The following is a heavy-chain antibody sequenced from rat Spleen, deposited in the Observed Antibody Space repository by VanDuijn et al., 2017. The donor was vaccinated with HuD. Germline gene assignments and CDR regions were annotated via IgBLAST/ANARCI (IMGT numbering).Heavy chain of an antibody. CDR2: ITSGGGST. CDR1: GFIFSDHY. J-gene: IGHJ3*01. CDR3: ATGPRILRIDWFTY. V-gene: IGHV5-27*01. D-gene: IGHD1-6*01. Sequence: EVQLVESDGGLVRPGRSLKLSCAASGFIFSDHYVAWIRQAPTKGLEWVAYITSGGGSTYYRDPVRGRFTISRDNAKSTLYLRMDSLTSEDTATYYCATGPRILRIDWFTYWGQGTLVTVSS.